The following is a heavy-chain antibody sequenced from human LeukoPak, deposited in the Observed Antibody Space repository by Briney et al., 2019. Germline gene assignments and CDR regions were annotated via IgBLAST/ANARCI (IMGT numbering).Heavy chain of an antibody. J-gene: IGHJ4*02. Sequence: GPVKVSCKASGYTFTGYYMHWVRQAPGQGLEWMGWINPNSGGTNYAQKFQGRVTMTRDPSISTAYMELSRLRSDDTAVYYCARVARIVGAALGYWGQGTLVTVSS. CDR1: GYTFTGYY. V-gene: IGHV1-2*02. D-gene: IGHD1-26*01. CDR2: INPNSGGT. CDR3: ARVARIVGAALGY.